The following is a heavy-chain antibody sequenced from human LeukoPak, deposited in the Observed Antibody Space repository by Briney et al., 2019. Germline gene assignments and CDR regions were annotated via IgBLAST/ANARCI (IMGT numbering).Heavy chain of an antibody. J-gene: IGHJ4*02. Sequence: ASVKVSCKASGYTFTSYGISWVRQAPGRGLEWMGWISAYNGNTNYAQKLQGRVTITADKSTSTAYMELSSLRSEDTAVYYCARYYYGSGKDYWGQGTLVTVSS. V-gene: IGHV1-18*01. D-gene: IGHD3-10*01. CDR1: GYTFTSYG. CDR2: ISAYNGNT. CDR3: ARYYYGSGKDY.